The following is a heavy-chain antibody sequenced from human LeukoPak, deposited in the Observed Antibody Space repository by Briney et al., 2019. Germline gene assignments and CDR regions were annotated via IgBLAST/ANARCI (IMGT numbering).Heavy chain of an antibody. D-gene: IGHD3-10*01. CDR2: INPSGGST. CDR1: GYTFTSYS. CDR3: ARDRGPFSANYYFDF. J-gene: IGHJ4*02. V-gene: IGHV1-46*01. Sequence: ASVKVSCKASGYTFTSYSMHWVRQAPGQGGDWMGIINPSGGSTTYAQKFQGRVTMTRDTATSTVYMELSRLRCEDTAVYYCARDRGPFSANYYFDFWGQGTLVTVSS.